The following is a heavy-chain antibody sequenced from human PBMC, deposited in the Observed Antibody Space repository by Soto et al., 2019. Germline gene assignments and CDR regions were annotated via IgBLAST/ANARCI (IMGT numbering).Heavy chain of an antibody. V-gene: IGHV3-30*18. J-gene: IGHJ4*02. CDR2: ISSDGSNK. CDR1: GFSFSRYG. Sequence: QVQLVESGGGVVQAGRSLRLSCAASGFSFSRYGMHWVRQAPGKGLVWVAEISSDGSNKNYADSVKGRFTISRDISKDTLYLQMNSLRSEDTAVYYCAKGSNDHSDYGGIIWGQGTLVTVSS. D-gene: IGHD4-17*01. CDR3: AKGSNDHSDYGGII.